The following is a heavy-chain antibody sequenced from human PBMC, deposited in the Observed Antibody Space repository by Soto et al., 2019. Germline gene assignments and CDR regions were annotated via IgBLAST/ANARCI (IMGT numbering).Heavy chain of an antibody. CDR1: GFTVSSNY. J-gene: IGHJ4*02. V-gene: IGHV3-66*01. D-gene: IGHD6-6*01. CDR2: IYSGGST. CDR3: ARDLGYSSSSEVGY. Sequence: PGGSLRLSCAASGFTVSSNYMSWVRQAPGKGLEWVSVIYSGGSTYYADSVKGRFTISRDNSKNTLYLQMNSLRAEDTAVYYCARDLGYSSSSEVGYWGQGTLVTVSS.